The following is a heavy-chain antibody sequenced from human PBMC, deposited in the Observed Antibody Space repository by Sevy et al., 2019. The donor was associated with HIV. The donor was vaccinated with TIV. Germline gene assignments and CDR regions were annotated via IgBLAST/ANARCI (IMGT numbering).Heavy chain of an antibody. CDR2: IWYDGNNK. V-gene: IGHV3-33*01. CDR3: ARDLRYGGNSGFDL. CDR1: GFTFSNYG. Sequence: GGSLRLSCAASGFTFSNYGMHWVRQAPGKGLEWVAVIWYDGNNKYSAASVKGRFTISRDNSKNTLSLQMNSLRVEDTAMYYCARDLRYGGNSGFDLWGRGTLVSVSS. J-gene: IGHJ2*01. D-gene: IGHD4-17*01.